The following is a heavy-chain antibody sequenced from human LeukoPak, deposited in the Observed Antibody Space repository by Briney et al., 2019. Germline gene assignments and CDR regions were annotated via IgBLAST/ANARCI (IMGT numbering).Heavy chain of an antibody. Sequence: PSGGSLRLSCAASGFTFSSYAMHWVRQAPGKGLEWVAVISYDGSNKYYADSVKGRFTISRDNSKNTLYLQMNSLRAEDTAVYYCAGGIDYWGQGTLVTVSS. CDR3: AGGIDY. V-gene: IGHV3-30-3*01. CDR1: GFTFSSYA. CDR2: ISYDGSNK. J-gene: IGHJ4*02.